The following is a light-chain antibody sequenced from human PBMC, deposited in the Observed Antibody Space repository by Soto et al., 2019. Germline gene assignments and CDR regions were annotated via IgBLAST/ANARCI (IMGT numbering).Light chain of an antibody. CDR1: QSVLYSANNENY. CDR2: WAS. J-gene: IGKJ1*01. V-gene: IGKV4-1*01. Sequence: DIVMTQSPASLAVSLGERATINCKSSQSVLYSANNENYLAWYQQKPGHPPKLLIYWASTRESGVPDRFSGSGSRTDFTLTISSLQAEDVALYYCQQYYTTPWAFGQGTKV. CDR3: QQYYTTPWA.